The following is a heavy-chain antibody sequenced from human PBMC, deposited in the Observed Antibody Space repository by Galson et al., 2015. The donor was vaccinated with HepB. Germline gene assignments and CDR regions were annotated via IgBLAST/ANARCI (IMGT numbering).Heavy chain of an antibody. V-gene: IGHV3-74*01. CDR3: ARDKVGELDPFDY. J-gene: IGHJ4*02. Sequence: SLRLSCAASDFTFSSYWIPWVRQPPGKGLMWVSAINGDASITYYADSVRGRFTISRDNAKNTVYLQMNSLRVEDMAVYYCARDKVGELDPFDYRGQGALVTVSS. D-gene: IGHD1-26*01. CDR1: DFTFSSYW. CDR2: INGDASIT.